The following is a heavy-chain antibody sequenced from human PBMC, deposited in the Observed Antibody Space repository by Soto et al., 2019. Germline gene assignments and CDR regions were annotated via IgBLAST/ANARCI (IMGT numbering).Heavy chain of an antibody. CDR3: ARDMVRGLYPEYFQH. V-gene: IGHV3-66*01. CDR1: GFTVSSNY. J-gene: IGHJ1*01. Sequence: EVQLVESGGGLVQPGGSLRLSCAASGFTVSSNYMSWVRQAPGKGLEWVSVIYAGGSTYYADSVKGRFTISRDNSKNTLYLQMNSLRAEDTAVYYCARDMVRGLYPEYFQHWCQGTLVTVSS. CDR2: IYAGGST. D-gene: IGHD3-10*01.